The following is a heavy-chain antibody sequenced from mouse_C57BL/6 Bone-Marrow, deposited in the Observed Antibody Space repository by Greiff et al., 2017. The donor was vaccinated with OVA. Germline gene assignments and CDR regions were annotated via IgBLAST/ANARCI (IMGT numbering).Heavy chain of an antibody. Sequence: QVQLQQPGAELVMPGASVKLSCKASGYTFTSYWMHWVKQRPGQGLEWIGEIDPSDSYTNYNQKLKGKSTLTVDKSSSTAYMQLSSLTSEDSAVYYCARESLYYYGSSPFAYWGQGTLVTVSA. V-gene: IGHV1-69*01. J-gene: IGHJ3*01. CDR1: GYTFTSYW. D-gene: IGHD1-1*01. CDR2: IDPSDSYT. CDR3: ARESLYYYGSSPFAY.